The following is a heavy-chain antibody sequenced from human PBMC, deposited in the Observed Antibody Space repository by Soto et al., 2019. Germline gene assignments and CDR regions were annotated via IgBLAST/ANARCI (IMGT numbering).Heavy chain of an antibody. Sequence: ASVKVSCKASGYTFTSYGISWVRQAPGQGLEWMGWISAYNGNTNYAQKLQGRVTMTTDTPNNQFSLRLSSVTAADTAVYYCARLRGYCGGGNCHELHFDPWGQGILVTVSS. J-gene: IGHJ5*02. CDR1: GYTFTSYG. V-gene: IGHV1-18*01. CDR3: ARLRGYCGGGNCHELHFDP. CDR2: ISAYNGNT. D-gene: IGHD2-15*01.